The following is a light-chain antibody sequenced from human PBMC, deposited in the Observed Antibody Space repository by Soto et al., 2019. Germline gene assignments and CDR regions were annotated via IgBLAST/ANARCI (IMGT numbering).Light chain of an antibody. CDR1: QSLNSR. CDR2: GAT. J-gene: IGKJ3*01. Sequence: DIQLTQSPSTLSASVGDRVTLTCRAAQSLNSRLAWYQQKPGKAPKVLIYGATRLQSGVPSRFSGSGVGTDFTLTISSLQPEDFATYYCQQSYSSPFTFGPGTKVDIK. V-gene: IGKV1-39*01. CDR3: QQSYSSPFT.